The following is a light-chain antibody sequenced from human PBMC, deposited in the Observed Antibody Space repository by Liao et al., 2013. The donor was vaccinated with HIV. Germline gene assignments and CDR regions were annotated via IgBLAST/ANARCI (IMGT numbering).Light chain of an antibody. CDR3: QAWDSGTALYT. V-gene: IGLV3-21*01. CDR1: NIGSKR. Sequence: SYELTQPPSVSVAPGKTASITCEGKNIGSKRVHWYQQKPGQAPVVVIYYDNDRPSGIPERFSGSNSGDTATLTISGTQAADEADYYCQAWDSGTALYTFGTGTKVTVL. CDR2: YDN. J-gene: IGLJ1*01.